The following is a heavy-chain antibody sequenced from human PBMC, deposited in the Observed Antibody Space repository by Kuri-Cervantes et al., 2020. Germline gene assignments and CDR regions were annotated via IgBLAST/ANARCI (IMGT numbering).Heavy chain of an antibody. CDR1: GFTFSNFD. Sequence: GGSLRLSCAASGFTFSNFDMHWVRQITGQGLEWVSAIGVGGDKFYLDSVKGLFTITRENAKNSVYLQMNSLRAGDTAVYYCVRKWYYDGMDVWGQGTTVTVSS. CDR2: IGVGGDK. V-gene: IGHV3-13*01. CDR3: VRKWYYDGMDV. J-gene: IGHJ6*01. D-gene: IGHD2-8*01.